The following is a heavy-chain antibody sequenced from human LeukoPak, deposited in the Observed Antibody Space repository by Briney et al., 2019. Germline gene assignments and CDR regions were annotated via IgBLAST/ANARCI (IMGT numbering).Heavy chain of an antibody. CDR3: ARVGSRFCTSTSCFDF. D-gene: IGHD2-2*01. J-gene: IGHJ4*03. CDR1: GYAFTNYY. V-gene: IGHV1-2*02. CDR2: INLNSGAT. Sequence: ASVKVSCKTSGYAFTNYYIHWVRQAPGQGLEWMGWINLNSGATKYAQKFEGRVTMTRDTSITTVYMELSSLRSDDTAVVYCARVGSRFCTSTSCFDFWGQGTLVTVSS.